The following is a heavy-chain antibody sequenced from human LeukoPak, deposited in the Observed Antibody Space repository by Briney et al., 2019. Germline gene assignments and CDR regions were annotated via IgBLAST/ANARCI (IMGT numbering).Heavy chain of an antibody. Sequence: GGSLRLSCAASGFTFSDYYMSWLRQAPGKGLEWVSYISSSSTYTNYADSVKGRFTISRDNAKNSLYLPMSSLRAEDTAVYYCARTGDRTFDYWGQGTLVTVSS. V-gene: IGHV3-11*03. CDR2: ISSSSTYT. CDR3: ARTGDRTFDY. J-gene: IGHJ4*02. CDR1: GFTFSDYY. D-gene: IGHD7-27*01.